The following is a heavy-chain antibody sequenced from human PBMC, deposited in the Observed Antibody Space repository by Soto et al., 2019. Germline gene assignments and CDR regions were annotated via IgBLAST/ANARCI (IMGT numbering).Heavy chain of an antibody. Sequence: QVQLVESGGGVVQPGTSLRLSCTASGSTFSTYAMHWVRQAPGKGLEWVAVIWDDGRKQFYADSVKGRFTISRDNSKSMLYLQMHSLRVEDTSVYFCATDRGLAPFDNWGQGTLVTVSS. CDR3: ATDRGLAPFDN. CDR2: IWDDGRKQ. V-gene: IGHV3-33*03. CDR1: GSTFSTYA. J-gene: IGHJ4*01. D-gene: IGHD4-17*01.